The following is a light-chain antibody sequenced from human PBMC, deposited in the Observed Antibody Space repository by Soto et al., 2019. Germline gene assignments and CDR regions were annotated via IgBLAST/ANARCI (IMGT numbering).Light chain of an antibody. CDR2: EVS. V-gene: IGLV2-8*01. J-gene: IGLJ1*01. CDR1: SSDVGGYNY. Sequence: QSVLTPPPSASGSPGQSVTISCPGTSSDVGGYNYVSWYQQYPGKAPKIMIYEVSKRPSGVPDRFSGSKSGNTASLTVSGLQAEDEADYYCGSYADSNNYVFGTGTKVTVL. CDR3: GSYADSNNYV.